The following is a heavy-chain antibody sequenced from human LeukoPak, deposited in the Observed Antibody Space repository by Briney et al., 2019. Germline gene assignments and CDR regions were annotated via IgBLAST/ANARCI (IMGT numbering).Heavy chain of an antibody. Sequence: GGSLRLSCAASGFTFSSYAMSWVRQAPGKGLEWVSAISGSGGSTYYADSVKGRFTISRDNSKNTLYLQMNSLRAEDTAVYYCAKDIAPQTWDMYSSSWSHYGMDVWGQGTTVTVSS. CDR1: GFTFSSYA. V-gene: IGHV3-23*01. CDR3: AKDIAPQTWDMYSSSWSHYGMDV. CDR2: ISGSGGST. J-gene: IGHJ6*02. D-gene: IGHD6-13*01.